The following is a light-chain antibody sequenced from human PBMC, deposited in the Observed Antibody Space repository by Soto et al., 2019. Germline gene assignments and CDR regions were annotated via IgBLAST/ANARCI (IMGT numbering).Light chain of an antibody. J-gene: IGKJ5*01. CDR1: QGIRND. Sequence: DIQMTQSPSSLSASVGDRVTITCRASQGIRNDLGWYQQKPGKAPKRLIYAASSLQSGVPSRFSGSGSGTEFTLTISNLQPDDFATYYCQQYNSYSSITFGQGTRLEIK. CDR3: QQYNSYSSIT. V-gene: IGKV1-17*02. CDR2: AAS.